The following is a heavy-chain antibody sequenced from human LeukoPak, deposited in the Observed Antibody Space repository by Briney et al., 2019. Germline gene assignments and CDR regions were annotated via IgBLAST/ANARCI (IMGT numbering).Heavy chain of an antibody. Sequence: ASVKVSCKASGYTFTGYYMHWVRQAPGQGLEWMGWINPNSGGTNYAQKFQGRVTMTRDTSISTAYMELSRLRSDDTAVYYCARDSPYCSSTSCRKAVFDYWGQGTLVTVSS. V-gene: IGHV1-2*02. J-gene: IGHJ4*02. CDR1: GYTFTGYY. CDR3: ARDSPYCSSTSCRKAVFDY. D-gene: IGHD2-2*01. CDR2: INPNSGGT.